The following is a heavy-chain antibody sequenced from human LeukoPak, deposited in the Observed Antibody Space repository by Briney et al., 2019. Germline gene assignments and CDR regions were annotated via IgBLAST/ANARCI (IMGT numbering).Heavy chain of an antibody. Sequence: ASVKVSCKASGYTFISYGISWVRQAPGQGLEWMGWISAYNGNTNYAQKLQGRVTMTTDTSTSTVYMELRSLRSDDTATYYCARDQERWLPSPPDCWGQGTLVTVSS. J-gene: IGHJ4*02. V-gene: IGHV1-18*01. CDR3: ARDQERWLPSPPDC. CDR1: GYTFISYG. D-gene: IGHD3-22*01. CDR2: ISAYNGNT.